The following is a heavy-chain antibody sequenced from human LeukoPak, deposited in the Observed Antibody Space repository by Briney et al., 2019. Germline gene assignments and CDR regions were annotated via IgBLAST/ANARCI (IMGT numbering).Heavy chain of an antibody. CDR2: ISSSSSYI. J-gene: IGHJ4*02. CDR1: VFTFSSYS. Sequence: GGSLRLSCAASVFTFSSYSMNWVRQAPGKGLEWVSSISSSSSYIYYADSVKGRFTISRDNAKNSLYLQMNSLRAEDTAVYYCARGVDTAMVPVDYWGQGTLVTVSS. V-gene: IGHV3-21*01. D-gene: IGHD5-18*01. CDR3: ARGVDTAMVPVDY.